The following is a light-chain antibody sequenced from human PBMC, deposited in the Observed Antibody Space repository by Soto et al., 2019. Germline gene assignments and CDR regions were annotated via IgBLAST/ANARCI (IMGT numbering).Light chain of an antibody. J-gene: IGKJ4*01. CDR3: QQYNTYPLT. V-gene: IGKV1-5*03. CDR2: KAS. Sequence: DIQMTQSPSTLSASVGERVTITCRASQSITTWLAWYQQKPGKAPKLLIYKASSLEGGVPSRFSGSGSGTEFNITISSLQPDDVATYYCQQYNTYPLTFGGGTTVEIK. CDR1: QSITTW.